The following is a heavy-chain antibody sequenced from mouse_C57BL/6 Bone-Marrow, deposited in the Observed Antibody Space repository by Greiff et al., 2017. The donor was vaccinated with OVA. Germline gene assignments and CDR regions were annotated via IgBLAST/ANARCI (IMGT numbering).Heavy chain of an antibody. V-gene: IGHV14-4*01. J-gene: IGHJ2*01. CDR3: TSCSIFDY. CDR1: GFNIKDDY. CDR2: IDPENGDT. D-gene: IGHD1-1*01. Sequence: VQLQQSGAELVRPGASVKLSCTASGFNIKDDYMHWVKQRPEQGLEWIGWIDPENGDTEYASKFKGKATMTADTSSSTAYMQLSSLTSADTAVYYCTSCSIFDYWGQGTTLTVSS.